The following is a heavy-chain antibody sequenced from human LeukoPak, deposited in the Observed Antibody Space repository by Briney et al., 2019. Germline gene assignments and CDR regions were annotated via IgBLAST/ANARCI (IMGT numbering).Heavy chain of an antibody. Sequence: QSGGSLRLSCAASGFTFSSYEMNWVRQAPGKGLAWVSYISSSGSTIYYADSVKGRFTISRDNAKNSLYLQMNSLRAEDTAVYYCATSYGDATGPGRDYWGQGTLVTVSS. CDR3: ATSYGDATGPGRDY. V-gene: IGHV3-48*03. CDR1: GFTFSSYE. D-gene: IGHD1-1*01. J-gene: IGHJ4*02. CDR2: ISSSGSTI.